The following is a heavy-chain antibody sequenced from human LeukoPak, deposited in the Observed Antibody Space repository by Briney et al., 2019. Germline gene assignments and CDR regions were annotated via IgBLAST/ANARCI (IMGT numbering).Heavy chain of an antibody. CDR2: IYYSGST. Sequence: PSETLSLTCTVSGGSISSYYWSWIRQPPGKGLEWIGYIYYSGSTNYNPSLKSRVTISVDTSKNQFSLKLSSVTAADTAVYYCARTFYGGHDYWGQGTLVTVPS. J-gene: IGHJ4*02. D-gene: IGHD4-23*01. CDR3: ARTFYGGHDY. CDR1: GGSISSYY. V-gene: IGHV4-59*12.